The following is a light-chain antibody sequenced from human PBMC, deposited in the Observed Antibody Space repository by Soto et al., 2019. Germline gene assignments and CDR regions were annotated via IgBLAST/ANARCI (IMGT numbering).Light chain of an antibody. CDR3: HQYNGFSYT. V-gene: IGKV1-5*03. CDR2: KSS. Sequence: DIQMTQSPSTLSASVGDRVTITCRASQTLSSRLAWYQQKPGKDPKLLIYKSSILDSGVPSRFSGSGSGTEFTLTISSRQPDDFATYYCHQYNGFSYTFGQGTKLEIK. J-gene: IGKJ2*01. CDR1: QTLSSR.